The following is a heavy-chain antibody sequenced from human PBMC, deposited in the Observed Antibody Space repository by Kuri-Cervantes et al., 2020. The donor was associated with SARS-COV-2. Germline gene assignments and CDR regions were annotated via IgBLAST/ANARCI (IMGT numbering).Heavy chain of an antibody. V-gene: IGHV3-21*01. CDR1: GFSFSKYD. J-gene: IGHJ6*03. D-gene: IGHD3-3*01. CDR3: ARVSGYYDFWSASDYYYMDV. CDR2: ITSSSSYI. Sequence: GGSLRLSCAGSGFSFSKYDMNWVRQAPGKGLEWVSSITSSSSYIYYADSVKGRLTISRGNANNSLYLQMNSLRAEDTAVYYCARVSGYYDFWSASDYYYMDVWGKGTTVTVSS.